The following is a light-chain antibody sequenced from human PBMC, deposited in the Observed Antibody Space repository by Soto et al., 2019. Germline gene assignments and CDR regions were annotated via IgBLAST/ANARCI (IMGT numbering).Light chain of an antibody. CDR2: AVS. CDR1: QSVSSN. Sequence: EILMTQSPATLSVSPGERATLSCRASQSVSSNLAWYQQKPGQAPRLLIYAVSTRATGIPARFSGSGSGTEFTLTINSLQPEDFASYYCQQYNSYSTFGQGTKVDIK. CDR3: QQYNSYST. J-gene: IGKJ1*01. V-gene: IGKV3-15*01.